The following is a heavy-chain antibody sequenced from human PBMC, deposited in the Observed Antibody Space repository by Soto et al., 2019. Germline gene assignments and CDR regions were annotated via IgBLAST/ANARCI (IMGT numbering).Heavy chain of an antibody. D-gene: IGHD3-16*01. CDR1: GDSISTFY. J-gene: IGHJ5*02. Sequence: SETLSLTCSVSGDSISTFYWSWIRQPPGKGLEWIGYTYYSGKTNYNPSLKGRVIMSVDTSKNQFSLKLSSVTAADTAVYYCARVGGINWFDPWGQGTLVTVSS. CDR3: ARVGGINWFDP. V-gene: IGHV4-59*12. CDR2: TYYSGKT.